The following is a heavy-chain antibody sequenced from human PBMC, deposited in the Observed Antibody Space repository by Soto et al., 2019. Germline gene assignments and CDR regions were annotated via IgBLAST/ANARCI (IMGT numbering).Heavy chain of an antibody. CDR1: GYTFAGYY. CDR2: INPNSGGT. J-gene: IGHJ4*02. Sequence: ASVKVSCKASGYTFAGYYRHWVRQAPGQGLEWMGWINPNSGGTNYAQKFQGWVTMTRDTSISTAYMELGRLRSDDTAVYYCARPGEYYYGSGSYFDYWGQGTLVTVS. CDR3: ARPGEYYYGSGSYFDY. D-gene: IGHD3-10*01. V-gene: IGHV1-2*04.